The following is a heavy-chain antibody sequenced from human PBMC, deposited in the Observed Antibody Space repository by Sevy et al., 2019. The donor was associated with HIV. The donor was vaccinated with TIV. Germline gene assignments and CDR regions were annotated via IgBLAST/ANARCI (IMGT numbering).Heavy chain of an antibody. CDR2: IKQDRSEK. D-gene: IGHD4-17*01. CDR1: GFTFSSYW. Sequence: GGSLRLSCAASGFTFSSYWMSGVRQAPGKGLEWVANIKQDRSEKYYVDSVKGRFTISRDNAKNSLYLQMNSLRAEDTAVYYCARDRYYGDYVGAFHIWGQGTMVTVSS. CDR3: ARDRYYGDYVGAFHI. J-gene: IGHJ3*02. V-gene: IGHV3-7*01.